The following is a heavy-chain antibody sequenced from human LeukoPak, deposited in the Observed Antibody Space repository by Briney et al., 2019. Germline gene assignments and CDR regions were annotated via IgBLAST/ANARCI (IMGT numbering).Heavy chain of an antibody. V-gene: IGHV3-21*01. CDR1: GFTFSSYS. D-gene: IGHD2-15*01. CDR2: ISSSSSYI. Sequence: GGSLRLSCAASGFTFSSYSMNWVRQAPGXXXXXXXSISSSSSYIYYADSVKGRFTISRDNAKNSLYLQMNSLRAEDTAVYYCARDLWDIVVVVAGMDVWGQGTTVTVSS. CDR3: ARDLWDIVVVVAGMDV. J-gene: IGHJ6*02.